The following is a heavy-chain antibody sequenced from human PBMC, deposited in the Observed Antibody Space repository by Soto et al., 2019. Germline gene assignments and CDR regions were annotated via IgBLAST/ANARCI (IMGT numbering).Heavy chain of an antibody. CDR1: GGSFSGYY. V-gene: IGHV4-34*01. CDR2: INHSGST. J-gene: IGHJ4*02. Sequence: SETLSLTCAVYGGSFSGYYWSWIRQPPGKGLEWIGEINHSGSTNYNPSLKSRVTISVDTSKNQFSLKLSSVTAADTAVYYCAGHALGLYPLDYWGQGTLVTVSS. D-gene: IGHD2-15*01. CDR3: AGHALGLYPLDY.